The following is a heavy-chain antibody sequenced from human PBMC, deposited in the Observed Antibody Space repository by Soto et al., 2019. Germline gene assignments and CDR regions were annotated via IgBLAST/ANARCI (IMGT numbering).Heavy chain of an antibody. CDR2: ITPIYPTT. D-gene: IGHD5-18*01. CDR3: ARIPRYSFPTPDDLDS. J-gene: IGHJ4*02. CDR1: GGTFYTYT. Sequence: QVQLVQSGAEVRKPGSSVQVSCKASGGTFYTYTFSWVRQAPGQGLEWMGSITPIYPTTNYAEKFQGRLTVTADGSTSTAYMELSSLTSDDTAVYYCARIPRYSFPTPDDLDSWGQGTLVTVSS. V-gene: IGHV1-69*15.